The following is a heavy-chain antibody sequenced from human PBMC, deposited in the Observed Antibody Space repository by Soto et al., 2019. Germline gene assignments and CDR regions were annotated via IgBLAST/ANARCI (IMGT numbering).Heavy chain of an antibody. CDR3: TRGPPGGSYFHPTA. D-gene: IGHD1-26*01. J-gene: IGHJ4*02. Sequence: GGSLRLSCAASGFTFSDYYMSWIRQAPGKGLEWVSYISGRSSSYTNYADSVRGRFTISRDNAQNSLYLQMNSLRAEDTAVYYCTRGPPGGSYFHPTAWGQGTLVTVSS. CDR1: GFTFSDYY. V-gene: IGHV3-11*06. CDR2: ISGRSSSYT.